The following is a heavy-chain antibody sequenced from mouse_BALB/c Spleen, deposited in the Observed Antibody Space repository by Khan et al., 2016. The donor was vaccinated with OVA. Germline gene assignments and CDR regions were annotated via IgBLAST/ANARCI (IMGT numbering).Heavy chain of an antibody. CDR1: GLNIKDTY. D-gene: IGHD3-3*01. V-gene: IGHV14-3*02. Sequence: EVQLQQSGAELVKSGATVTLSCTASGLNIKDTYMPWLKQWPEQGLEWIGRIDPPNGNPKYDPKLKGKDTITADTSSHTAYLQRSSRTSEDKDVYYGARMDRKWGQGTTLTGYS. J-gene: IGHJ2*01. CDR2: IDPPNGNP. CDR3: ARMDRK.